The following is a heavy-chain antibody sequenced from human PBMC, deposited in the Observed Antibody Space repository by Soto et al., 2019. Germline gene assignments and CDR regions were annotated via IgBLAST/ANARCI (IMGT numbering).Heavy chain of an antibody. CDR2: IWYDGSNK. CDR3: ARGGKPIYIAAAALNKYYYYYYGMDV. CDR1: GFTFSSYG. D-gene: IGHD6-13*01. V-gene: IGHV3-33*01. J-gene: IGHJ6*02. Sequence: PWGSLRLSCAASGFTFSSYGMHWVFQAPGKGLEWVAVIWYDGSNKYYADSVKGRFTISRDNSKNTLYLQMNSLRAEDTAVYYCARGGKPIYIAAAALNKYYYYYYGMDVWGQGTTVTVSS.